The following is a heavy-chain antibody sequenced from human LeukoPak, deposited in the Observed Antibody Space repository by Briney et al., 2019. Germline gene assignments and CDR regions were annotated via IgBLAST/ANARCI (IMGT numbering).Heavy chain of an antibody. CDR3: ARDRLRRIVGAIDY. Sequence: TPGGSLRLSCAASGFTFSSYSMNWVRQAPGKGLEWVSSISSSSSYIYYADSVKGRFTISRDNAKNSLYLQMNSLRAEDTAVYYCARDRLRRIVGAIDYWGQGTLVTVPS. J-gene: IGHJ4*02. CDR2: ISSSSSYI. V-gene: IGHV3-21*01. CDR1: GFTFSSYS. D-gene: IGHD1-26*01.